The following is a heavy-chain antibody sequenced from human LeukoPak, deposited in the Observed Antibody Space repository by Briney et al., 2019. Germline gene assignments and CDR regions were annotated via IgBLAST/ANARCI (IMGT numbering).Heavy chain of an antibody. V-gene: IGHV4-30-4*08. CDR1: GGSISSGDYY. CDR3: ARVCDFWSGPLPGAFDI. CDR2: IYYSGST. Sequence: PSETLSLTCTVSGGSISSGDYYWSWIRQPPGKGLEWIGYIYYSGSTYYNPSLKSRVTISVDTSKNQFSLKLSSVTAADTAVYYCARVCDFWSGPLPGAFDIWGQGTMVTVSS. J-gene: IGHJ3*02. D-gene: IGHD3-3*01.